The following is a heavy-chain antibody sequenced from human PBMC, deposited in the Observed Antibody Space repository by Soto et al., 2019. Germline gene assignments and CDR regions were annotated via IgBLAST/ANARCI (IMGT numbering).Heavy chain of an antibody. J-gene: IGHJ6*02. Sequence: EVQLVESGGGLVQPGGSLRLSCAASGFTFSSYEMNWVRQAPGKGLEWVSYISSSGSTIYYADSVKGRFTISRDNAKNSLYLQMNSLRAEDTAVYYCARAFYCTNGVCYQRGMDVWGQGTTVTVSS. V-gene: IGHV3-48*03. CDR2: ISSSGSTI. D-gene: IGHD2-8*01. CDR3: ARAFYCTNGVCYQRGMDV. CDR1: GFTFSSYE.